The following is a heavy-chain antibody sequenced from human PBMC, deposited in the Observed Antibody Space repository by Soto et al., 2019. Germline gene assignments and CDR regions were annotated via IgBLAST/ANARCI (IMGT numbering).Heavy chain of an antibody. Sequence: QVHLVESGGGVVQPGRSLRLSCAASGFTFSSYTMHWVRQAPGQGLEWMAVISSDGNNKYYAASVKGRFTISRDNSKVTLYLPRNRPRAEDSVVYFCARDQVEMESAFNAWGRGTLVTFCS. V-gene: IGHV3-30-3*01. J-gene: IGHJ5*02. CDR2: ISSDGNNK. D-gene: IGHD1-1*01. CDR1: GFTFSSYT. CDR3: ARDQVEMESAFNA.